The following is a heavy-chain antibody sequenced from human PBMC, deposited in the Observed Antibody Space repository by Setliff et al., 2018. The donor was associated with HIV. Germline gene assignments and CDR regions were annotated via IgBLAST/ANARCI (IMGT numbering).Heavy chain of an antibody. D-gene: IGHD3-16*02. CDR1: GESFSDYY. CDR2: ITHSGST. CDR3: ARGRDYVWGSYRPRRYYYYNMDV. J-gene: IGHJ6*03. V-gene: IGHV4-34*01. Sequence: PSETLSLTCAVYGESFSDYYWSWIRQPPGKGLEWIGEITHSGSTNYNPSLKSRVPISVDTSKNQFSLKLTSVTAADTAVYYCARGRDYVWGSYRPRRYYYYNMDVWGKGTTVTVSS.